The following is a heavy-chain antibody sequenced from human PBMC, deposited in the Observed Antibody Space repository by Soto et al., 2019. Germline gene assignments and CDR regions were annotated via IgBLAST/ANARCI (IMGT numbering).Heavy chain of an antibody. Sequence: PSETLSLTCTVSGGSISSGGYYWSWIRQHPGKGLEWIGYIHYSGSTYYNPSLKSRVTISVDTSKNQFSLKLSSVTAADTAVYYCARGDSSSWFFDYWGQGTLVTVS. CDR1: GGSISSGGYY. J-gene: IGHJ4*02. V-gene: IGHV4-31*03. CDR3: ARGDSSSWFFDY. D-gene: IGHD6-13*01. CDR2: IHYSGST.